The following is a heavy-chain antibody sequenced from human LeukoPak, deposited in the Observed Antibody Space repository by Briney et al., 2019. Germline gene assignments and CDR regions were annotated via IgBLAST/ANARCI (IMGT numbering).Heavy chain of an antibody. CDR2: IYWNDEK. CDR3: AHTSSTYSYYYGMDV. V-gene: IGHV2-5*01. CDR1: GFSLSTSGVS. Sequence: ESGPTLVKPTQTLTLTCTFSGFSLSTSGVSVGWIRQSPGKALEWLALIYWNDEKPYSPSLKSRLTITKDTPKNQVVLTMTNMDPVDTATYYCAHTSSTYSYYYGMDVWGQGTPVTVSS. J-gene: IGHJ6*02. D-gene: IGHD5/OR15-5a*01.